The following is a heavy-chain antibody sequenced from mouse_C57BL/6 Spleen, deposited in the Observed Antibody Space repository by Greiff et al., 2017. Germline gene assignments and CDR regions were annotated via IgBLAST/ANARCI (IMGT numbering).Heavy chain of an antibody. D-gene: IGHD2-1*01. CDR1: GFTFSDYG. CDR3: ARRGVTLYYFDD. CDR2: ISSGSSTI. Sequence: EVNVVESGGGLVKPGGSLKLSCAASGFTFSDYGMHWVRQAPEKGLEWVAYISSGSSTIYYADTVKGRFTISRDNAKNTPYLQMTSLRSEYTAMYYCARRGVTLYYFDDWGQGTTLTVSS. J-gene: IGHJ2*01. V-gene: IGHV5-17*01.